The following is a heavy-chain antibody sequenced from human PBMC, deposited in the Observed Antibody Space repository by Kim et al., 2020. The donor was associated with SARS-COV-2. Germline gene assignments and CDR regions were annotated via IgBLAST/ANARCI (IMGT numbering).Heavy chain of an antibody. V-gene: IGHV3-49*04. Sequence: GGSLRLSCTASGFTFGDYAMSWVRQAPGKGLEWVGFIRSKAYGGTTEYAASVKGRFTISRDDSKSIAYLQMNSLKTRDTDVYYCTIDPLQAAAGLLLPRYDHFGMDGWRQATTVTDSS. CDR1: GFTFGDYA. CDR2: IRSKAYGGTT. CDR3: TIDPLQAAAGLLLPRYDHFGMDG. J-gene: IGHJ6*02. D-gene: IGHD6-13*01.